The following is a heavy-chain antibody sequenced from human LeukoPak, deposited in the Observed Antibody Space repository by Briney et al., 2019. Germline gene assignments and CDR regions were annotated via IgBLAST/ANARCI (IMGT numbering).Heavy chain of an antibody. CDR3: ARDCYYDSSGYYDILYYFDY. V-gene: IGHV3-23*01. CDR1: GFTFSTYG. D-gene: IGHD3-22*01. Sequence: PGGSLRLSCAASGFTFSTYGMTWVRQAPGKGLEWVSSIRSSGGSTYYADSVKGRFTISRDNSKNTLYLQMNSLRAEDTAVYYCARDCYYDSSGYYDILYYFDYWGQGTLVTVSS. CDR2: IRSSGGST. J-gene: IGHJ4*02.